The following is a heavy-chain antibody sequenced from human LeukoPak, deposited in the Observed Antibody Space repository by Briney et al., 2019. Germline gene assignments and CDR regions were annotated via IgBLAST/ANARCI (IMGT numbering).Heavy chain of an antibody. CDR2: INPNSGGT. D-gene: IGHD6-25*01. J-gene: IGHJ6*03. CDR3: VSQRYDYYYYMDV. V-gene: IGHV1-2*02. CDR1: GYTFTGYY. Sequence: ASVKVSCKASGYTFTGYYMHWVRQAPGQGLEWMGWINPNSGGTNYAQKFQGRVTMTRDTSISTAYMELSRLRSDDTAVYYCVSQRYDYYYYMDVWGKGTTVTVSS.